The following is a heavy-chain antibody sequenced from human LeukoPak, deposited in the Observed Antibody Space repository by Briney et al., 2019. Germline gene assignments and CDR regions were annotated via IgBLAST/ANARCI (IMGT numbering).Heavy chain of an antibody. CDR2: VYDSGST. CDR1: GGSISGYY. J-gene: IGHJ6*03. D-gene: IGHD3-9*01. CDR3: ARVRYFDWLQYYYYYMDV. V-gene: IGHV4-59*01. Sequence: PSETLSLTCTVSGGSISGYYWSWIRQPPGKGLEWIGYVYDSGSTNYNPSLKSRVTISVDTSKNQFSLKLSSVTAADTAVYYCARVRYFDWLQYYYYYMDVWGKGTTVTVSS.